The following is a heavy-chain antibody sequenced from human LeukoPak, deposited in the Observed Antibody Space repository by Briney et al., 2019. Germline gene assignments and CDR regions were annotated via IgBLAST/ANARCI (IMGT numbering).Heavy chain of an antibody. CDR2: ISSSSSYI. CDR3: AREAIVVVPAAGPHFDY. Sequence: PGGSLRLSCAASGFTFSSYSMNWVRQAPGKGLEWVSSISSSSSYIYYADSVKGRFTISRDNAKNSLYLQMNSLRAEDTAVYYCAREAIVVVPAAGPHFDYWGQGTLVTVSS. CDR1: GFTFSSYS. J-gene: IGHJ4*02. D-gene: IGHD2-2*01. V-gene: IGHV3-21*01.